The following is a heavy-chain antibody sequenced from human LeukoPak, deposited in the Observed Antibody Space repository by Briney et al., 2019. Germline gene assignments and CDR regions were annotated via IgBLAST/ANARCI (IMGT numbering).Heavy chain of an antibody. CDR3: AKDLAVAATLDYFDY. V-gene: IGHV3-23*01. CDR1: GFTFSSYA. Sequence: GGSLRLSCAASGFTFSSYAMSWVRQAPGKGLEWVSAISGSGGSTYYADSVKGRFTISRDNSKDTLYLQMNSLRAEDTAVYYCAKDLAVAATLDYFDYWGQGTLVTVSS. J-gene: IGHJ4*02. D-gene: IGHD2-15*01. CDR2: ISGSGGST.